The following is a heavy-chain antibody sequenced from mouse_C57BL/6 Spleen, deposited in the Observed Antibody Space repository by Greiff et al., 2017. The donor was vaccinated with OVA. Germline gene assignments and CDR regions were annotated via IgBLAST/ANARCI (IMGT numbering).Heavy chain of an antibody. D-gene: IGHD2-4*01. CDR1: GYAFSSSW. CDR2: IYPGDGDI. CDR3: ARGNYDLYYFDY. Sequence: QVQLQQSGPELVKPGASVKISCKASGYAFSSSWMNWVKQRPGKGLEWIGRIYPGDGDINYNGKFKGKATLTADKSSSTAYMQLSSLTSEDSAVYFCARGNYDLYYFDYWGQGTTLTVSS. J-gene: IGHJ2*01. V-gene: IGHV1-82*01.